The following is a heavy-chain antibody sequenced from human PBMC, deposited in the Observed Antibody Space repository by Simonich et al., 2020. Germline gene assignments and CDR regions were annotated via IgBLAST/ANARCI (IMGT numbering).Heavy chain of an antibody. V-gene: IGHV1-8*03. CDR3: ARTYSGSYYYFDY. Sequence: QVQLVQSGAEVKKPGASVKFSCKASGYTFTSYDINWVRQATGQGLECMEWKNPNSVNTGYAQKFQGRVTITRNTSISTAYMELSSLRSEDTAVYYCARTYSGSYYYFDYWGQGTLVTVSS. CDR2: KNPNSVNT. D-gene: IGHD1-26*01. CDR1: GYTFTSYD. J-gene: IGHJ4*02.